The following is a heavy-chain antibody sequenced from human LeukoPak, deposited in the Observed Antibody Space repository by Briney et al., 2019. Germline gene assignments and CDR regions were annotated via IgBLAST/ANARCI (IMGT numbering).Heavy chain of an antibody. J-gene: IGHJ4*02. V-gene: IGHV4-4*02. CDR3: ARVLLWFGESLDY. CDR1: GGSISSSNW. Sequence: SGTLSLTCAVSGGSISSSNWWSWVRQPPGKGLEWIGEIYHSGSTNYNPSLKSRVTISVDKSKNQFSLKLSSVTAADTAVYYCARVLLWFGESLDYWGQGTLVTVSS. CDR2: IYHSGST. D-gene: IGHD3-10*01.